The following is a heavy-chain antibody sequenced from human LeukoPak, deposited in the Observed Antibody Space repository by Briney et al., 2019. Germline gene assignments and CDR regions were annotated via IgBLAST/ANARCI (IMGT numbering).Heavy chain of an antibody. CDR1: GFTFINYY. J-gene: IGHJ3*02. CDR3: ASAFRTRGLYAFDI. CDR2: INPTGGGT. Sequence: ASVKVSCKASGFTFINYYMHWVRQAPGQGLEWMGLINPTGGGTSYAQKFQGRVTMTRDTSTTTVYMDLSSLRSEDTAVYYCASAFRTRGLYAFDIWGQGTMLSVSS. V-gene: IGHV1-46*01. D-gene: IGHD3-10*01.